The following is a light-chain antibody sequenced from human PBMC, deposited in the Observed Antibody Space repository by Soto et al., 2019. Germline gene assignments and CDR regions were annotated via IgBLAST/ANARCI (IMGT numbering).Light chain of an antibody. J-gene: IGKJ1*01. CDR1: ESVLYSSNNKNY. CDR3: QQYYSVWT. CDR2: WAS. Sequence: DIVMTQSPDSLAVSLGERATINCKSSESVLYSSNNKNYLAWYQQKPGQPPKLLIYWASTRESGVPDRFSGSGSGTDFTLTISSLQAEDVAVYYCQQYYSVWTFGQGTKVDI. V-gene: IGKV4-1*01.